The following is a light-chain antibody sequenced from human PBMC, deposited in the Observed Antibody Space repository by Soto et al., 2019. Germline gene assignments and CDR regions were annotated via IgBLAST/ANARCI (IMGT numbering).Light chain of an antibody. V-gene: IGKV1-5*03. CDR1: QSISSW. J-gene: IGKJ2*01. CDR2: KAS. Sequence: DIQMTQSPSTLSASVGDRVTITCRASQSISSWLAWYQQKPGKAPKLLIYKASSLESGLPSRFSGSGSGTEFTLTISSLQPDEFATYYCQQYNSYPYTFGQGTKLEIK. CDR3: QQYNSYPYT.